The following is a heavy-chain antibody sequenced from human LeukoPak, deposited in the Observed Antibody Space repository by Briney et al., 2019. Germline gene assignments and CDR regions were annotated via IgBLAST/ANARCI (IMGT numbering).Heavy chain of an antibody. V-gene: IGHV4-59*01. D-gene: IGHD2-15*01. CDR1: GGSISSSH. CDR3: GNLLVGNGGRGS. CDR2: VLSSGSR. J-gene: IGHJ4*02. Sequence: SETLSLTCSVSGGSISSSHWSWIRQPPGKGLEWIGFVLSSGSRNYNPSLKSRVTILLDAAKGQFSLNLSAVTAADTAVYYRGNLLVGNGGRGSWGQGTLVTVSS.